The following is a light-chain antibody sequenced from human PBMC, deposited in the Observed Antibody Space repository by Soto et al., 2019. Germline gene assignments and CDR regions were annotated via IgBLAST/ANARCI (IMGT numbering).Light chain of an antibody. CDR1: QSVSSN. CDR2: GAS. CDR3: HQYDNWPKT. J-gene: IGKJ5*01. V-gene: IGKV3-15*01. Sequence: EVLVTQSPATLSVSPGERATLSCRASQSVSSNLAWYQQKPGQPPRLLIYGASTRDTGIPARFSGSGSGTEFTLPISRLQSEDFEVYYCHQYDNWPKTFGQGTRLEIK.